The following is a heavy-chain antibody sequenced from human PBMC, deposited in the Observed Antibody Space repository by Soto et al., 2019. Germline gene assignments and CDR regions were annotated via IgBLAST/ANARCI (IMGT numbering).Heavy chain of an antibody. V-gene: IGHV3-74*01. CDR3: TKHTFGAWDS. CDR2: INPESTTL. CDR1: ENTGNIYW. Sequence: EAQLVESGGGLVQPGGSLTLSCTDSENTGNIYWMHWIRQVPGKGLVWVSRINPESTTLTYADSVTGRFTISRDYAKNTLYLQMTGLSVEDTAIYYCTKHTFGAWDSWGQRTLVTVSS. D-gene: IGHD3-10*01. J-gene: IGHJ4*02.